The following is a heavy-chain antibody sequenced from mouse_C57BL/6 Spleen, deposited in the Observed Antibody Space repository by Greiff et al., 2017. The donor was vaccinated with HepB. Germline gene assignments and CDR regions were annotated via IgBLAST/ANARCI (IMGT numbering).Heavy chain of an antibody. J-gene: IGHJ1*03. CDR2: ISDGGSYT. D-gene: IGHD2-1*01. CDR1: GFTFSSYA. CDR3: ARDPSYGNYDWYFDV. V-gene: IGHV5-4*01. Sequence: EVKLVESGGGLVKPGGSLKLSCAASGFTFSSYAMSWVRQTPEKRLEWVATISDGGSYTYYPDNVKGRFTISRDNAKNNLYLQMSHLKSEDTAMYYCARDPSYGNYDWYFDVWGTGTTVTVSS.